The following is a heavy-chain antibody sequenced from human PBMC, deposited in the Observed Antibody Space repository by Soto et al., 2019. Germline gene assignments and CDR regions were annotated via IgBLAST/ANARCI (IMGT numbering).Heavy chain of an antibody. CDR2: MNPDGSEQ. CDR1: GFTFSDYW. V-gene: IGHV3-7*04. Sequence: EVHLVESGGALVQPGGSLRLSCAASGFTFSDYWMTWVRQTPGKGLEGVANMNPDGSEQYYLDSVKGRFTISRDNAKNSLYLQMNNLRGEVTAVYYCTRDLNHDCGPWGQGTQVIVSS. CDR3: TRDLNHDCGP. J-gene: IGHJ5*02. D-gene: IGHD2-21*01.